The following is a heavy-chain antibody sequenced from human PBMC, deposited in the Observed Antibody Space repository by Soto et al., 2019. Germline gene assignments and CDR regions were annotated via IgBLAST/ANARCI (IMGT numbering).Heavy chain of an antibody. CDR2: ISGSGGST. J-gene: IGHJ4*02. CDR3: AKVRGVLLRYLTYFDY. V-gene: IGHV3-23*01. CDR1: GFTFSSYA. Sequence: GGSLRLSCAASGFTFSSYAMSWVRQAPGKGLEWVSAISGSGGSTYYADSVKGRFTISRDNSKNTLYLQMNSLRAEDTAVYYCAKVRGVLLRYLTYFDYLCQGSLVTVAS. D-gene: IGHD3-9*01.